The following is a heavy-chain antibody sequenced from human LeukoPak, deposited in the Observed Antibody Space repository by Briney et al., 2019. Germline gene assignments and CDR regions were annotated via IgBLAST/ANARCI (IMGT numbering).Heavy chain of an antibody. CDR3: ARGEAAAGTCWFDP. V-gene: IGHV3-21*01. D-gene: IGHD6-13*01. Sequence: PGGSLRLSCAASGFTFSSYSMNWVRQAPGKGLEWVSSISSSSSYIYYADSVKGRFTISRDNAKNSLYLQMNSLRAEDTAVYYCARGEAAAGTCWFDPWGQGTLVTVSS. J-gene: IGHJ5*02. CDR2: ISSSSSYI. CDR1: GFTFSSYS.